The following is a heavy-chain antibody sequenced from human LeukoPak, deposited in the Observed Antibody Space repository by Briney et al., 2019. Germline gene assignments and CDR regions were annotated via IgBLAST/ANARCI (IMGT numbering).Heavy chain of an antibody. V-gene: IGHV4-39*07. CDR3: VKTNSWPDYYFDY. Sequence: PSETLSLTCAVSGGSINNNHYYWGWIRQPPGKGLEWIGTIYYSGSTYSNPSLKSRVAISVDTSKNQFSLKLSSVTAADTAVYYCVKTNSWPDYYFDYWGQGTLVTVSS. CDR1: GGSINNNHYY. CDR2: IYYSGST. J-gene: IGHJ4*02. D-gene: IGHD6-13*01.